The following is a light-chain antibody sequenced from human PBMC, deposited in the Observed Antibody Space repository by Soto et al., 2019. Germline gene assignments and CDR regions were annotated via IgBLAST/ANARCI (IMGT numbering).Light chain of an antibody. CDR1: QSVSSY. J-gene: IGKJ1*01. CDR3: QQRSNWPGT. Sequence: EIVLTQSPATLSLSPGERATLSCRASQSVSSYLAWYQQNPGQAPRLLIYDASNRATGIPARFSGSGSGTDFTLTSSSLEPEDFAVYYCQQRSNWPGTCGQGTKVEIK. V-gene: IGKV3-11*01. CDR2: DAS.